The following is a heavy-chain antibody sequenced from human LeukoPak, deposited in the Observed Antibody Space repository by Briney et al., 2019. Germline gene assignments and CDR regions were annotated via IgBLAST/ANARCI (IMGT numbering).Heavy chain of an antibody. J-gene: IGHJ4*02. Sequence: PGGSLRLSCAASGFTFSSYGMHWVRQAPGKGLEWVAFIRYDGSNKYYADSVKGRFTISRDNSKNTLYLQMNSLRAEGTAVYYCAKDEAWIAAAAHFDYWGQGTLVTVSS. CDR3: AKDEAWIAAAAHFDY. CDR1: GFTFSSYG. CDR2: IRYDGSNK. V-gene: IGHV3-30*02. D-gene: IGHD6-13*01.